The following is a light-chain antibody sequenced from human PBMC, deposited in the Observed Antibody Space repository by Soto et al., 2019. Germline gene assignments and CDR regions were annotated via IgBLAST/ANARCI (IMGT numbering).Light chain of an antibody. V-gene: IGLV2-14*01. CDR3: SSYTSSSTPV. J-gene: IGLJ2*01. Sequence: QSALTQPASVSGSPGQSITISCTGTSSDVGGYNYVSWYQQHPGKAPKLMIYDVSNRPSGVSNRVSGSKSGNTASLTISGLQAEDEADYYCSSYTSSSTPVFGGGTKLTV. CDR2: DVS. CDR1: SSDVGGYNY.